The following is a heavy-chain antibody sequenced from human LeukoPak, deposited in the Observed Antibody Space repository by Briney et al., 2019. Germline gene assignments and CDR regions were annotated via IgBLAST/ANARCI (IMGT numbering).Heavy chain of an antibody. D-gene: IGHD1-7*01. V-gene: IGHV3-15*01. CDR1: GFPFSTIW. J-gene: IGHJ4*02. Sequence: PGGSLRLSCAASGFPFSTIWMNWVRQAPGKGLEWVGRIKSKTEGGTMDYAAPVKGRFTISRDDSKSTLYLQMNSLKTEDTAFYYCTTGNSLGRDGNYFFDFWGPGTLVTVSS. CDR3: TTGNSLGRDGNYFFDF. CDR2: IKSKTEGGTM.